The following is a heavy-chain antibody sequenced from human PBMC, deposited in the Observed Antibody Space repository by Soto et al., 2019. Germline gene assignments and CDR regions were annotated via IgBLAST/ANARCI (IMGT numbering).Heavy chain of an antibody. V-gene: IGHV1-18*04. CDR2: ISGYNGNS. CDR3: ARVDYYDSSGDYGY. J-gene: IGHJ4*02. CDR1: GYTFTIYG. D-gene: IGHD3-22*01. Sequence: QVQLVQSGAEVKKPGASVKVSCKASGYTFTIYGISWVRQAPGQGFEWMGWISGYNGNSDYAQNLQDRVTLTTDASTSSVYMELRSLRSDDTAVYYCARVDYYDSSGDYGYWGQGTVITVSS.